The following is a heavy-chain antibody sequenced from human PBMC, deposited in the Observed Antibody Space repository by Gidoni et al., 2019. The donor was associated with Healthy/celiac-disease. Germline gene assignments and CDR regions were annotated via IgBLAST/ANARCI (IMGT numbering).Heavy chain of an antibody. CDR1: GGSISSRSYY. V-gene: IGHV4-39*01. CDR3: ARLPWDGSYYYYYGMDV. CDR2: IYYSGST. D-gene: IGHD1-26*01. J-gene: IGHJ6*02. Sequence: DPGLVKPSETLSLTCTVPGGSISSRSYYWGWIRQPPGKGLEWIGSIYYSGSTYYNPSLKSRVTISVDTSKNQFSLKLSSVTAADTAVYYCARLPWDGSYYYYYGMDVWGQGTTVTVSS.